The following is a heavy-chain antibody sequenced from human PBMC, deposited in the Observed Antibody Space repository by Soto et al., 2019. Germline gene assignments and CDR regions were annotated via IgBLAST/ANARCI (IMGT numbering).Heavy chain of an antibody. CDR3: VRGLASAYLDS. CDR1: GYTFTGYY. Sequence: QVQLVQSGAEVKKPGASVKVSCKTSGYTFTGYYIHWVRQAPGQGLEWMGRINPNSGGTNYAQKFQGWVTMTGDTSISTAYMELSRLNSDDTAVYYCVRGLASAYLDSWGQGTLVTVSS. J-gene: IGHJ4*02. V-gene: IGHV1-2*04. CDR2: INPNSGGT.